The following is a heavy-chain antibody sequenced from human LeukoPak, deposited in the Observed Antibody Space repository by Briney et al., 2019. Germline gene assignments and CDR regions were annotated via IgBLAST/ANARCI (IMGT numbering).Heavy chain of an antibody. Sequence: PSETLSLTCTVSGGSISSSSYYWGWIRQPPGKGLEWIGRIYTSGSTIYNPSLKSRVTISVDTSKNQFSLKLSSVTAADTAVYYCTRDGVRGGFDYWGQGTLVTVSS. CDR1: GGSISSSSYY. CDR3: TRDGVRGGFDY. J-gene: IGHJ4*02. V-gene: IGHV4-39*07. D-gene: IGHD3-10*01. CDR2: IYTSGST.